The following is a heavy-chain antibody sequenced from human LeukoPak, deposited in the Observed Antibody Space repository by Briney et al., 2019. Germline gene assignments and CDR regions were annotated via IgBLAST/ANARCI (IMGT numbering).Heavy chain of an antibody. D-gene: IGHD2-2*01. CDR2: IKQDGSEK. J-gene: IGHJ3*02. V-gene: IGHV3-7*01. CDR1: GFTFTSYW. CDR3: ARQFLSTQDAFDI. Sequence: GSLRLSCAASGFTFTSYWMTWVRQAPGKGLEWVANIKQDGSEKYYVDSVKGRFTISRDNAKNSLYLQMNSLRAEDTAVYYCARQFLSTQDAFDIWGQGTMVTVSS.